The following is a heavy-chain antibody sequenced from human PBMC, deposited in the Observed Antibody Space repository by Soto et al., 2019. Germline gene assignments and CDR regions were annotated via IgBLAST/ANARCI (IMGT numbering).Heavy chain of an antibody. CDR2: ISYDGSNK. CDR3: AKGQGDLADAFDI. CDR1: GFTFRNYG. V-gene: IGHV3-30*18. J-gene: IGHJ3*02. Sequence: QVPLVESGGGVVQPGRSLRLSCAASGFTFRNYGMHWVRQAPGKGLEWVAVISYDGSNKYYADSVKGRFTISRDNSKTTLYLQMSSLRGEDTAVYYCAKGQGDLADAFDIWGQGTMVTVSS. D-gene: IGHD3-16*01.